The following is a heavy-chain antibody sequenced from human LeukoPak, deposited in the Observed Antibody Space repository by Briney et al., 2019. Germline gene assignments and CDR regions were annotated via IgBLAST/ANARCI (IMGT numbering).Heavy chain of an antibody. J-gene: IGHJ4*02. V-gene: IGHV4-59*12. CDR3: ARELVGTAWNDS. D-gene: IGHD2-15*01. Sequence: SETLSLTCTVSGGSISSYYWSWIRQPPGKGLEWIGYIYYSGSTNYNPSLKSRVTISVDTSKNQFSLKLSSVTAADTAVYYCARELVGTAWNDSWGQGTLVTVSS. CDR1: GGSISSYY. CDR2: IYYSGST.